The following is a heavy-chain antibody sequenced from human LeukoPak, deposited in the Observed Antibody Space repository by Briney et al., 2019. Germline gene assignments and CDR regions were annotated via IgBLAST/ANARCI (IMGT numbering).Heavy chain of an antibody. CDR3: AREGIAAAGRWFDP. CDR1: GGSISSSNW. Sequence: SETLSLTCAVSGGSISSSNWWSWVRQPPGKGLEWIGEIYHSGSTNYNPSLKSRVTISVDKSKNQFSLKLSSVTAADTAVYYCAREGIAAAGRWFDPWGQGTLVTVSS. V-gene: IGHV4-4*02. J-gene: IGHJ5*02. CDR2: IYHSGST. D-gene: IGHD6-13*01.